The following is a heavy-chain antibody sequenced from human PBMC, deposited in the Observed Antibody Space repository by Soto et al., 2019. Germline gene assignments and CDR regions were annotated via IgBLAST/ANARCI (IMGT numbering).Heavy chain of an antibody. Sequence: QVQLVESGGGVVQPGRSLRLSCAASGFTFSSYGMHWVRQAPGKGLEWVAVISYDGSNKYYADSVKGRITISRDNSKNTLYRQMNSLRAEDTAVYYCAKARSVRYYYGMDVWCEGATVAVSS. J-gene: IGHJ6*04. CDR3: AKARSVRYYYGMDV. V-gene: IGHV3-30*18. CDR2: ISYDGSNK. D-gene: IGHD2-15*01. CDR1: GFTFSSYG.